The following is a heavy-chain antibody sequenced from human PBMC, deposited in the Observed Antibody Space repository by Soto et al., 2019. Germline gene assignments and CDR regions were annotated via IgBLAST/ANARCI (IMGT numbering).Heavy chain of an antibody. CDR3: ARASVTIVVVAATDFYYYYMDV. Sequence: QVLLVQSGAEVKKPGASVKVSCKASGYTFTSYAMHWVRHAPGQRLEWMGWSNAGNGNTKYSQKVQGRVTITRDTAACTAYMELRSLRSEETADYYCARASVTIVVVAATDFYYYYMDVWGKGTTVTVSS. CDR2: SNAGNGNT. CDR1: GYTFTSYA. D-gene: IGHD2-15*01. J-gene: IGHJ6*03. V-gene: IGHV1-3*01.